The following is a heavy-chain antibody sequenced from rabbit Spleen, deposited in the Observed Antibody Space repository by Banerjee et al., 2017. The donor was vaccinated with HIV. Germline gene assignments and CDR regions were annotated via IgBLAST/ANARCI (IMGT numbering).Heavy chain of an antibody. CDR1: GFSLSSSDY. CDR2: IAGSSSGFT. D-gene: IGHD6-1*01. V-gene: IGHV1S40*01. CDR3: ARTTYGYDDYADLYYAAMDL. Sequence: QSLEESGGGLVKPGGTLTLTCTVSGFSLSSSDYMCWVRQAPGKGLEWISCIAGSSSGFTYSATWAKGRFTCSKTSSTTVTLQMTSLTVADTATYFCARTTYGYDDYADLYYAAMDLWGQGTLVTVS. J-gene: IGHJ6*01.